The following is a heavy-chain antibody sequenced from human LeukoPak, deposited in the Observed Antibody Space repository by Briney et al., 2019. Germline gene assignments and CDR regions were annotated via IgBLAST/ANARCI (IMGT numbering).Heavy chain of an antibody. CDR3: ASDSVSEGAIPHYYYYYMDV. CDR1: GFTLRSYA. Sequence: GGSQRLSYAASGFTLRSYAMQWVRQAPGKGLEYVSAISRNGGSTYDANCVKSRFTISRDKSKHTLYLQMGSLRAEDMAVYYCASDSVSEGAIPHYYYYYMDVWGKGTTVTVSS. V-gene: IGHV3-64*01. CDR2: ISRNGGST. D-gene: IGHD1-26*01. J-gene: IGHJ6*03.